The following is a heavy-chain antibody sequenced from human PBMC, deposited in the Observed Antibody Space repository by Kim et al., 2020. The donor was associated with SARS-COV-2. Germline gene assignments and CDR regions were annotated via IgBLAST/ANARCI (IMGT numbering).Heavy chain of an antibody. J-gene: IGHJ6*02. D-gene: IGHD5-18*01. CDR2: ISSSSSYT. V-gene: IGHV3-11*05. CDR3: ARDRRGYSYDNYYYYGMDV. Sequence: GGSLRLSCAASGFTFSDYYMSWIRQAPGKGLEWVSYISSSSSYTNYADSVTGRFTISRDNAKNSLYLQMNSLRAEDTAVYYCARDRRGYSYDNYYYYGMDVWGQGTTVTVSS. CDR1: GFTFSDYY.